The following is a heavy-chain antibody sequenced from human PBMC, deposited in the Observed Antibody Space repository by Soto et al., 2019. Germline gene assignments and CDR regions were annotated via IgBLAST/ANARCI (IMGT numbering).Heavy chain of an antibody. CDR1: GGSFSGYY. J-gene: IGHJ5*02. Sequence: SETLSLTCAVYGGSFSGYYWSWIRQPPGKGLEWVGEINHSGSTNYNPSLKSRGTISVDRSKNTFSLRLSSVTAADTAVYYCASGQGRFCSGGSCYGPPNWFDPWGQGTLVTVSS. V-gene: IGHV4-34*01. D-gene: IGHD2-15*01. CDR2: INHSGST. CDR3: ASGQGRFCSGGSCYGPPNWFDP.